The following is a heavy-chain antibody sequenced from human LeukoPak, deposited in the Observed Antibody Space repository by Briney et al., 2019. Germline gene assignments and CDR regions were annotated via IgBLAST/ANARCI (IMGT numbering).Heavy chain of an antibody. CDR1: GASISSSSSY. Sequence: SETLSLTCTVSGASISSSSSYWGWIRQPPGKGLEWIGNIYYSGSAYYNPSLKSRVTISVDTSKNQFSLQLSSVTAADTAVYYCARAYCGGGSCYHSRGWFDPWGQGTLVTVSS. J-gene: IGHJ5*02. CDR2: IYYSGSA. CDR3: ARAYCGGGSCYHSRGWFDP. V-gene: IGHV4-39*07. D-gene: IGHD2-15*01.